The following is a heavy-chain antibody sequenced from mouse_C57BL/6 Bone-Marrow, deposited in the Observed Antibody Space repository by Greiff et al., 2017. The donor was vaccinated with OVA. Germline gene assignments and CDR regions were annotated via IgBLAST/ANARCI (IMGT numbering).Heavy chain of an antibody. J-gene: IGHJ2*01. CDR3: ATIYYDHCDY. CDR2: ISSGSSTI. CDR1: GFTFSDYG. V-gene: IGHV5-17*01. Sequence: EVKLMESGGGLVKPGGSLKLSCAASGFTFSDYGIHWVRQAPEKGLEWVAYISSGSSTIYYADTVKGRFTISRDNAKNTLFLQMTSLRSEDTAMYYGATIYYDHCDYWGQGTTLTVSS. D-gene: IGHD2-4*01.